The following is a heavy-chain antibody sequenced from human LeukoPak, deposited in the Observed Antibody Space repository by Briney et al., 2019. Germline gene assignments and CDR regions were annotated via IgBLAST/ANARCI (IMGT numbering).Heavy chain of an antibody. CDR3: AREMEAGGYYVDY. CDR1: GFTFSSYW. J-gene: IGHJ4*02. V-gene: IGHV3-7*01. CDR2: IKQDGSEK. Sequence: PGGSLRLSCAASGFTFSSYWMSWVRQAPGKGLEWVANIKQDGSEKYYVDSVKGRFTISRDNAKNSLYLQMNSLRAEDTAVHYCAREMEAGGYYVDYWGQGTLVTVSS. D-gene: IGHD2-8*02.